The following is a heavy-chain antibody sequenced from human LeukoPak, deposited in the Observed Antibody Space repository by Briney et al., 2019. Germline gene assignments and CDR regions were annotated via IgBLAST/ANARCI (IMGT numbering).Heavy chain of an antibody. CDR3: ARGGPYSGSYEGWFDP. V-gene: IGHV3-23*01. CDR2: ISGNGATT. CDR1: GFTFTNNA. Sequence: PGGSLRLSCAASGFTFTNNAMSWVRQAPGKGLEWVSGISGNGATTHDVDSVKGRFFISRDNSKDTLYLQMNSLRAEDTAVYYCARGGPYSGSYEGWFDPWDQGTLVTVSS. D-gene: IGHD1-26*01. J-gene: IGHJ5*02.